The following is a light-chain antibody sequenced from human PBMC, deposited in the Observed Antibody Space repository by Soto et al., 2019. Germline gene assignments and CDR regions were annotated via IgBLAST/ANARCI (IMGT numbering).Light chain of an antibody. J-gene: IGKJ4*01. CDR2: DAS. V-gene: IGKV3-11*01. CDR3: LQRSNWPRT. CDR1: QSVGSY. Sequence: EIVLTQSPATLSLSPGERATLSCRASQSVGSYLAWYQQKPGQTPRLLIYDASSRATGIPDRFSGSGSGTDFTLTISSLEPEDFAIYYCLQRSNWPRTFGGGTKVEIK.